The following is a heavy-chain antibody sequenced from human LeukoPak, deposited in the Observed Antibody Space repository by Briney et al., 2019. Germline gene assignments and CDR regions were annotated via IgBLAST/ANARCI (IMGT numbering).Heavy chain of an antibody. D-gene: IGHD3-10*01. CDR1: GFTFSSYA. J-gene: IGHJ4*02. CDR3: ARMYGSGQYYFDS. Sequence: GGSLRLSCAASGFTFSSYAMTWVRQAPGKGLEWVSGINGSGGRTYYAVSVKGRFTISRDKSTNTLYLEMNSLRAEDTAVYYCARMYGSGQYYFDSWGQGTLVTVSS. CDR2: INGSGGRT. V-gene: IGHV3-23*01.